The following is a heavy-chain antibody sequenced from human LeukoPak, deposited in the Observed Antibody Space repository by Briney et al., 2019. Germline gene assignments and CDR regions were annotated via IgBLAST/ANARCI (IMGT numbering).Heavy chain of an antibody. CDR3: AREGGITMVRGGPHWFDP. J-gene: IGHJ5*02. D-gene: IGHD3-10*01. Sequence: SETLSLTCTVSGGSFRSSSHYWGWIRQPPGKGLEWIGSIYYGGSTYFNPPLKSRVTISVDTSKNQFSLRLSSVTAADTAVYYCAREGGITMVRGGPHWFDPWGQGTLVTVSS. CDR2: IYYGGST. V-gene: IGHV4-39*07. CDR1: GGSFRSSSHY.